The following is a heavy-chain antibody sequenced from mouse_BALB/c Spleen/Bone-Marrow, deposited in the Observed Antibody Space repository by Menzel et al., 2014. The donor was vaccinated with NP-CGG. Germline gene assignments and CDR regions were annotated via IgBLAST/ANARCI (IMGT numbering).Heavy chain of an antibody. J-gene: IGHJ2*01. CDR2: INHHNGGT. CDR1: GYTFTEYT. Sequence: EVQGVESGPELVKPGASVQISCKPSGYTFTEYTMHWVKQSHGKSLEWIGDINHHNGGTRYNQKFKGKATLTVDKSSSTAYMELRSRTAEEAAVEDGARGDGDGGFEEWGQGTKRTV. V-gene: IGHV1-18*01. D-gene: IGHD1-2*01. CDR3: ARGDGDGGFEE.